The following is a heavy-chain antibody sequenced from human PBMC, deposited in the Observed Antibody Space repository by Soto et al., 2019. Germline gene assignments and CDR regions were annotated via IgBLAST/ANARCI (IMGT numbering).Heavy chain of an antibody. CDR2: IYYSGST. CDR1: GGSISSYY. D-gene: IGHD3-22*01. Sequence: QVQLQESGPGLVKPSETLSLTCTVSGGSISSYYWSWIRQPPGKGLEWIGYIYYSGSTNYNPSLKSRVTISVDTSKNQFSLKLSSVTAADTAVYYCARDEYYDSSGYYSPDAFDIWGQGTMVTVSS. CDR3: ARDEYYDSSGYYSPDAFDI. J-gene: IGHJ3*02. V-gene: IGHV4-59*01.